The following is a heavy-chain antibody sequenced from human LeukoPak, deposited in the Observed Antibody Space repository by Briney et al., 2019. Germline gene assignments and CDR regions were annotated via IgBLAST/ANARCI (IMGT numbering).Heavy chain of an antibody. CDR3: ARAPSEVGGYYPEYFRH. D-gene: IGHD3-22*01. CDR1: GFTFSRYW. Sequence: GGSLRLSCEASGFTFSRYWMHWVRRAPGKGLVWVSRIKSDGKTNYADSVKGRFTISRDNAKNTVSLQMDSLRAGDTGVYYCARAPSEVGGYYPEYFRHWGQGTLVTVSS. CDR2: IKSDGKT. J-gene: IGHJ1*01. V-gene: IGHV3-74*01.